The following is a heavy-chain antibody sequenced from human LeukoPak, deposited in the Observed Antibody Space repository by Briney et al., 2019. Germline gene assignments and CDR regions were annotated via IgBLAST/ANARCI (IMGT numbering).Heavy chain of an antibody. V-gene: IGHV4-4*09. CDR3: ARTDSSGYYYSDY. D-gene: IGHD3-22*01. CDR1: GGSISSYY. Sequence: SETLSLTCTVSGGSISSYYWSWIRQPPGKGLEWIGYIYTSGSTNYNPSLKSRVTISVDTPKNQFSLKLSSVTAADTAVYYCARTDSSGYYYSDYWGQGTLVTVSS. CDR2: IYTSGST. J-gene: IGHJ4*02.